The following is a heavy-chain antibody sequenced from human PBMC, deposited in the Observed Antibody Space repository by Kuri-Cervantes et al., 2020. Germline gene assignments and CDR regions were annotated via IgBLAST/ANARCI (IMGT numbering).Heavy chain of an antibody. CDR3: ARSSSGWYFDY. V-gene: IGHV5-51*01. Sequence: GGSLRLSCKGSGYSFTSYWIGWVRQMPGKGLEWMGIIYPGDSDTRYSPSFQGQVTISADKSISTAYLQWSSLKASDTAMYYCARSSSGWYFDYWGQGTLVTVSS. D-gene: IGHD6-19*01. CDR1: GYSFTSYW. J-gene: IGHJ4*02. CDR2: IYPGDSDT.